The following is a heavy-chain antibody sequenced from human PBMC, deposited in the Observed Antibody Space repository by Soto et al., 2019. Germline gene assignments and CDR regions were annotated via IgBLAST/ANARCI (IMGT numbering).Heavy chain of an antibody. D-gene: IGHD1-1*01. V-gene: IGHV4-38-2*02. CDR1: GYSISSGYY. J-gene: IGHJ6*02. Sequence: ETLSLTCAVSGYSISSGYYWGWIRQPPGKGLEWIGSIYHSGSTYYNPSLKSRVTISVDTSKNQFSLKLSSVTAADTAVYYCARDLNGCMDVCGQGPTVTVSS. CDR3: ARDLNGCMDV. CDR2: IYHSGST.